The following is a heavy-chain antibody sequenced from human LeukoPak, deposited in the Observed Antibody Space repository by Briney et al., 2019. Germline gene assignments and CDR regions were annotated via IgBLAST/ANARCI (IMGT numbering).Heavy chain of an antibody. CDR1: GFTFSSYS. D-gene: IGHD5-18*01. CDR3: ARVLGGYSYGYLGYYFDY. CDR2: ISSSSSYI. J-gene: IGHJ4*02. V-gene: IGHV3-21*01. Sequence: GGSLRLSCAASGFTFSSYSMNWVRQAPGKGLEWVSSISSSSSYIYYADSVKGRVTISRDNAKNSLYLQMNSLRAEDTAVYYCARVLGGYSYGYLGYYFDYWGQGTLVTVSS.